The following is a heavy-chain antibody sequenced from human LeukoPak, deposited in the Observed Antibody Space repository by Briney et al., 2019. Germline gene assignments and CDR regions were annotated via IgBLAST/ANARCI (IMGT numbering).Heavy chain of an antibody. CDR3: ASPLWDVHYDILTGYYRGVDY. CDR2: INQDGSEK. V-gene: IGHV3-7*01. D-gene: IGHD3-9*01. Sequence: GGSLRLSCGASGFTLKNYWMSWVRQAPGKGLEWVANINQDGSEKYYVDSVKGRFTISRDNAKNSLYLQMNSLRAEDTAVYYCASPLWDVHYDILTGYYRGVDYWGQGTLVTVSS. J-gene: IGHJ4*02. CDR1: GFTLKNYW.